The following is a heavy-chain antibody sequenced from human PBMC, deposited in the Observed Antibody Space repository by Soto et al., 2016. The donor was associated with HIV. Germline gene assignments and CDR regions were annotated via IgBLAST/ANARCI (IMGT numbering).Heavy chain of an antibody. V-gene: IGHV3-33*01. Sequence: VQLVESGGGVVQPGRSLRLSCAASGFTFSSYGMHWVRQAPGKGLEWVAVIWYDGSNKYYADSVKGRFTISRDNSKNTLYLQMNSLRAEDTAVYYCARDPTYGGNVRGDAFDIWAKGQVVTVSS. CDR2: IWYDGSNK. CDR3: ARDPTYGGNVRGDAFDI. J-gene: IGHJ3*02. D-gene: IGHD2-15*01. CDR1: GFTFSSYG.